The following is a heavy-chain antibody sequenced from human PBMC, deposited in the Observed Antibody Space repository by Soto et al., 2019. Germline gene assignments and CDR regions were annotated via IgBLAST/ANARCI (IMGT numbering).Heavy chain of an antibody. CDR1: NFTFSRYS. J-gene: IGHJ4*02. D-gene: IGHD3-3*02. Sequence: EVQLVESGGGLVQPGGALRLSCAASNFTFSRYSMNWFRQAPGKGLEWVSYISSSTNTIYYADSVKGRFTISRDNAKSALYLQMKSLRDEDTAVDYCARQLGSPSAGDFDYWGQGTLVTVSS. V-gene: IGHV3-48*02. CDR3: ARQLGSPSAGDFDY. CDR2: ISSSTNTI.